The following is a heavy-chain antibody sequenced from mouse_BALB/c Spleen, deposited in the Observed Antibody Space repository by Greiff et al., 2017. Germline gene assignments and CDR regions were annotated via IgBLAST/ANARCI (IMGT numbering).Heavy chain of an antibody. J-gene: IGHJ2*01. CDR1: GFAFSSYD. CDR3: ARHSNWDYYFDY. V-gene: IGHV5-12-1*01. Sequence: EVKLMESGGGLVKPGGSLKLSCAASGFAFSSYDMSWVRQTPEKRLEWVAYISTGGGSTYYPDTVKGRFTISRDNAKNTLYLQMSSLKSEDTAMYYCARHSNWDYYFDYWGQGTTLTVSS. D-gene: IGHD4-1*01. CDR2: ISTGGGST.